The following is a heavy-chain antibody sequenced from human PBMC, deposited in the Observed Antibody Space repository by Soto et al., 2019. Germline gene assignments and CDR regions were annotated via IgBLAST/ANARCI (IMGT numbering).Heavy chain of an antibody. CDR2: ISYDGRNK. V-gene: IGHV3-30*18. CDR3: AKDRGVEVTTRFFDD. J-gene: IGHJ4*02. CDR1: GFTFSSYG. D-gene: IGHD4-17*01. Sequence: LRLSCAASGFTFSSYGMHWVRQAPGKGLEWVAVISYDGRNKNYADSVKGRFTISRDNSKNTLYLQMNSLRAEDTAVYYCAKDRGVEVTTRFFDDWGQGTLVTVSS.